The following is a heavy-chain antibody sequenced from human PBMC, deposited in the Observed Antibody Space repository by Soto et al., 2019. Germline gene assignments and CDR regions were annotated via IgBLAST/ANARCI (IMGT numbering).Heavy chain of an antibody. CDR2: INPSGGST. Sequence: ASVKVSCKASGGTFTSYYMHWVRQAPGQGLEWMGIINPSGGSTSYAQKFQGRVTMTRDTSTSTVYMELSSLRSEDTAVYYCARDSPTYYDILTGPLAFDIWGQGTMVTVSS. J-gene: IGHJ3*02. CDR1: GGTFTSYY. V-gene: IGHV1-46*01. D-gene: IGHD3-9*01. CDR3: ARDSPTYYDILTGPLAFDI.